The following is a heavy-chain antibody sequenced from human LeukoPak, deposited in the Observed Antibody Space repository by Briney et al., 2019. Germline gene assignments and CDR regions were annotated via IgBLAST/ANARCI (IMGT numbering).Heavy chain of an antibody. Sequence: ASVKVSCKASGGTFSSYAISWVRQAPGQGLEWMGGIIPIFGTANYAQKFQGRVTITTDESTSTAYMELSSLRSEDTAVYYCASHLFSSWYPKDNWFDPWGQGALSPSPQ. V-gene: IGHV1-69*05. CDR2: IIPIFGTA. CDR3: ASHLFSSWYPKDNWFDP. D-gene: IGHD6-13*01. CDR1: GGTFSSYA. J-gene: IGHJ5*02.